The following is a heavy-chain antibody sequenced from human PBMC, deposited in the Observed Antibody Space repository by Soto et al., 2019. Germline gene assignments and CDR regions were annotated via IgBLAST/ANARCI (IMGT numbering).Heavy chain of an antibody. CDR1: GYTFTGYD. V-gene: IGHV1-8*01. CDR2: MNPNSGNT. CDR3: ARAYSSTWYEEGY. D-gene: IGHD6-13*01. Sequence: QVQLVQYEAEVRKPGASVMVSCKASGYTFTGYDINWVRQATGQGLEYMGWMNPNSGNTGYAQKFQGRVTMTRNTSISTANMELSSLRYEDTAVYYCARAYSSTWYEEGYWGQGTLVTVSS. J-gene: IGHJ4*02.